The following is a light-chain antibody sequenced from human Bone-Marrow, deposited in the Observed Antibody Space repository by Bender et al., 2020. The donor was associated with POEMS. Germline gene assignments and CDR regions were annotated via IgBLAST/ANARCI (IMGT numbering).Light chain of an antibody. CDR3: QTWGSGMRM. CDR2: VNSDGSQ. J-gene: IGLJ3*02. Sequence: QLVVTQSPSASASLGASVKLTCTLNSGHINSPIAWHQKQPEKGPRFLLKVNSDGSQRKGDGIPARFVGSSSGAERHLTISSLQSDDEADYYCQTWGSGMRMFGTGTKLTVL. CDR1: SGHINSP. V-gene: IGLV4-69*01.